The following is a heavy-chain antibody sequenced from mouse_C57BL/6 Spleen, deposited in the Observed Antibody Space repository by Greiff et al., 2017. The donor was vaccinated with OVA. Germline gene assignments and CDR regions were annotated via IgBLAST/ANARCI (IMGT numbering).Heavy chain of an antibody. V-gene: IGHV1-39*01. D-gene: IGHD1-1*01. Sequence: EVKLKESGPELVKPGASVKISCKASGYSFTDYNMNWVKQSNGKSLEWIGDINPNYGTTSYNQKFKGKATLTVDQSSSTAYMQLNSLTSEDSAVYYCARWGCSSYGAMGYWGQRTSVTVSS. CDR3: ARWGCSSYGAMGY. CDR2: INPNYGTT. J-gene: IGHJ4*01. CDR1: GYSFTDYN.